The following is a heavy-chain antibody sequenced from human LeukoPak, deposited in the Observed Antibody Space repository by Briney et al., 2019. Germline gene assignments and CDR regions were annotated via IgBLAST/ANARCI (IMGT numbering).Heavy chain of an antibody. D-gene: IGHD6-6*01. Sequence: GRFTISRDNAKNSLYLQMNSLRAEDTAVYYCARDEEYSSSSDYWGQGTLVTVSS. V-gene: IGHV3-11*05. J-gene: IGHJ4*02. CDR3: ARDEEYSSSSDY.